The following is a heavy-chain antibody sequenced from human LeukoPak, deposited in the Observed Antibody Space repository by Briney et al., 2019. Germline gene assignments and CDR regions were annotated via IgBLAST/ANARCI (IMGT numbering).Heavy chain of an antibody. D-gene: IGHD3-10*01. CDR2: IFPVVSDA. V-gene: IGHV5-51*01. CDR1: GSSFTNYW. J-gene: IGHJ6*02. Sequence: GESLKFSCKASGSSFTNYWIGWVRQLPGKGLEWMRIIFPVVSDARYSPSFQGNVTISADKSIRTAYLQWSSLKASDTAMYYCARCGGSGSGSYGPYYYYGMDVWGQGTTVTVSS. CDR3: ARCGGSGSGSYGPYYYYGMDV.